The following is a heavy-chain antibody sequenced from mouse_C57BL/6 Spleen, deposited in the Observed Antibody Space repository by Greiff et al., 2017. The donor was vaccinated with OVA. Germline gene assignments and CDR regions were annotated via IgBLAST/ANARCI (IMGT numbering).Heavy chain of an antibody. CDR1: GYTFTDYE. CDR3: TRNYGSLDV. D-gene: IGHD1-1*01. V-gene: IGHV1-15*01. J-gene: IGHJ1*03. CDR2: IDPETGGT. Sequence: VKLMESGAELVRPGASVTLSCKASGYTFTDYEMHWVKQTPVHGLEWIGAIDPETGGTAYNQKFKGKAILTADKSSSTAYMELRSLTSEDSAVYYCTRNYGSLDVWGTGTTVTVSS.